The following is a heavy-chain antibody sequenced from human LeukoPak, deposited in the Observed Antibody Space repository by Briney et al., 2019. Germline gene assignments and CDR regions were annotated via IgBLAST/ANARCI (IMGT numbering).Heavy chain of an antibody. J-gene: IGHJ3*02. D-gene: IGHD3-9*01. V-gene: IGHV3-30*02. Sequence: GGSLRLSCVASGYTFDDYGMSWVRQAPGKGLEWVALIRYDGTNKYYADSVKGRFTISRDNSKNTLYLQMNSLRAEDTAVYYCAKEYDILTGYYAFDIWGQGTMVTVSS. CDR2: IRYDGTNK. CDR1: GYTFDDYG. CDR3: AKEYDILTGYYAFDI.